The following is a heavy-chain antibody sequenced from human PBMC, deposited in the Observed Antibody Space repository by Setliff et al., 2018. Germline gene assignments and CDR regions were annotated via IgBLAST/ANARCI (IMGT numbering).Heavy chain of an antibody. CDR1: GFTFSDYY. D-gene: IGHD1-26*01. J-gene: IGHJ3*02. V-gene: IGHV3-11*04. Sequence: KPGGSLRLSCAASGFTFSDYYMTWIRQAPGKGLEWVSYISRGGNTIYYADSVKGRFTISRDNARDSLFLQMSSLRAEDTAVYYRAREVVGAPSTFDIWGQGTMVTVSS. CDR2: ISRGGNTI. CDR3: AREVVGAPSTFDI.